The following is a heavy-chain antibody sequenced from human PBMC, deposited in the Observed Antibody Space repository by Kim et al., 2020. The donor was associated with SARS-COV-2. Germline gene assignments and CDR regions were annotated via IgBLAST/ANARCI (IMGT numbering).Heavy chain of an antibody. Sequence: YYADSVKGRFTISRENSKNTLYLQMDSLRAEDTAVYYCAKRSFATSGYFDYWGQGTLVTVSS. CDR3: AKRSFATSGYFDY. D-gene: IGHD3-22*01. J-gene: IGHJ4*02. V-gene: IGHV3-23*03.